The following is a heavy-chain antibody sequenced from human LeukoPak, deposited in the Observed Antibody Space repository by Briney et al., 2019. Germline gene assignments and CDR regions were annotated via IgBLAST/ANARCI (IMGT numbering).Heavy chain of an antibody. V-gene: IGHV3-23*01. D-gene: IGHD3-22*01. Sequence: GGSLRLSCAASGFTFSSYAMSWVRQAPGKGLEWVSAISGSGGSTYYADSVKGRLTISRDNSKNTLYLQMNSLRAEDTAVYYCAKGYSSGYYYFDYWGQGTLVTVSS. J-gene: IGHJ4*02. CDR1: GFTFSSYA. CDR3: AKGYSSGYYYFDY. CDR2: ISGSGGST.